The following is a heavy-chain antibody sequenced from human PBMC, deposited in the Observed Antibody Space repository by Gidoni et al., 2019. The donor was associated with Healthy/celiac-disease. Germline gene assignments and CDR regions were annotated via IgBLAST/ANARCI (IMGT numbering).Heavy chain of an antibody. CDR3: AILYSSSDRSYGMDV. Sequence: QVQLVQSGAAVKKPGASVKVSCKASGYTFTSYYMHWVRQAHGQGLEWMGIINPSGGSTSYAQKFQGRVTMTRDTSTSTVYMELSSLRSEDTAVYYCAILYSSSDRSYGMDVWGQGTTVTVSS. J-gene: IGHJ6*02. V-gene: IGHV1-46*03. D-gene: IGHD6-6*01. CDR2: INPSGGST. CDR1: GYTFTSYY.